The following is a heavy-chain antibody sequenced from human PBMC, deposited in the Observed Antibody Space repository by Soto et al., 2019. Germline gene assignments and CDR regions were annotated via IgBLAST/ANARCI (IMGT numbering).Heavy chain of an antibody. J-gene: IGHJ3*01. CDR2: IKSKAAGGAI. V-gene: IGHV3-15*07. Sequence: EVQMVESGGGLVKPGRSLRLSCAVSGFSFRDAWMNWVRQAPGKGLEWVGRIKSKAAGGAIDYAAPVKGRFTISRDDSKDTLYLQINSLKTEDTAMYYCTTDGSFGGVVVAFHLWGQGTMLSVSS. CDR1: GFSFRDAW. D-gene: IGHD3-10*01. CDR3: TTDGSFGGVVVAFHL.